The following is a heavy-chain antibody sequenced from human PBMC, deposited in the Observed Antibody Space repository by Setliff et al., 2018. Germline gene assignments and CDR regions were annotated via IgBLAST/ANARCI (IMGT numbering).Heavy chain of an antibody. D-gene: IGHD3-22*01. CDR3: ARDGAHSGYLTPRYYYYMDV. V-gene: IGHV3-33*08. CDR1: GFTFSTYR. Sequence: GGSLRLSCAASGFTFSTYRMHWVRQAPGKGLEWVAVIWDDGGNKYHADSVKGRFTISRDNSRNALYLQVRSLRIDDTAVYYCARDGAHSGYLTPRYYYYMDVWGKGTTVTISS. CDR2: IWDDGGNK. J-gene: IGHJ6*03.